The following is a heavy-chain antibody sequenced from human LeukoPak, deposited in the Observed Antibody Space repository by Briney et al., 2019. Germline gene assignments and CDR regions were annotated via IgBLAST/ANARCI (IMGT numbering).Heavy chain of an antibody. V-gene: IGHV1-3*01. CDR3: ASGHLGYGVDY. J-gene: IGHJ4*02. D-gene: IGHD4/OR15-4a*01. CDR1: GYTFTSYA. CDR2: INAGNGNT. Sequence: ASVKVSCKASGYTFTSYAMHWVRQAPGQRLEWMGWINAGNGNTKYSQKFQGRVTITRDTSASTAYVELSSLTSEDTAVYYCASGHLGYGVDYWGQGTLVTVSS.